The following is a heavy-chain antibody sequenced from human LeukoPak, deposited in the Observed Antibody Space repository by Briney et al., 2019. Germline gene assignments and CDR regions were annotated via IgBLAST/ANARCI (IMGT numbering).Heavy chain of an antibody. D-gene: IGHD2-21*01. CDR2: ISSSSSYI. CDR1: GFTFSSYS. Sequence: GGSLRLSCAASGFTFSSYSMNWVRQAPGKGLEWVSSISSSSSYIYYADSVKGRFTISRDNAKNSLYLQMNSLRAEDMAVYHCVRGGQIGFDYWGQGALVTVSS. J-gene: IGHJ4*02. CDR3: VRGGQIGFDY. V-gene: IGHV3-21*01.